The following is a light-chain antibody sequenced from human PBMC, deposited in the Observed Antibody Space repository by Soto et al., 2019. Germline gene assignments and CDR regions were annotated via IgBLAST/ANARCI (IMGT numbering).Light chain of an antibody. Sequence: DIHMNHSPATLSASLVDRVTITCRASQSVRSWLAWYQQKPGTAPKLLIFDASRLESGVPSRFSGSASGTEFTLTISSLQPDDFATYYCQQYDNYPLTFGGGTKVDIK. CDR2: DAS. J-gene: IGKJ4*01. CDR1: QSVRSW. CDR3: QQYDNYPLT. V-gene: IGKV1-5*01.